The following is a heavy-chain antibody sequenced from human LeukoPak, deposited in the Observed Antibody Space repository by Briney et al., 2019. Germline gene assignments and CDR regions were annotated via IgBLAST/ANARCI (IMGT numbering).Heavy chain of an antibody. D-gene: IGHD2-2*01. J-gene: IGHJ4*02. Sequence: GGSLRLSCAASGITFSSYAMSWVRQAPGKGLEWVSTISGSGKTTYYADSVKGRFTISRDNSKNTLYLQMNSLSAEDTAVYYCAKSRSSSSSHFDYWGQGTLVTVSS. V-gene: IGHV3-23*01. CDR1: GITFSSYA. CDR3: AKSRSSSSSHFDY. CDR2: ISGSGKTT.